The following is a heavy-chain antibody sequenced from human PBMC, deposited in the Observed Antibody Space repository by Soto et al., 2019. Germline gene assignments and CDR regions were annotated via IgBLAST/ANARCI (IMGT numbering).Heavy chain of an antibody. CDR2: INHSGST. J-gene: IGHJ4*02. V-gene: IGHV4-34*09. CDR3: ARDRPYCTNGVCSKTDGYYFDY. D-gene: IGHD2-8*01. Sequence: TSETLSLTCAVYGGSFSGYYWSWIRQPPGRGLEWIGEINHSGSTNYNPSLKSRVTISVDTSKNQFSLKLSSVTAADTAVYYCARDRPYCTNGVCSKTDGYYFDYWGQGTLVTVSS. CDR1: GGSFSGYY.